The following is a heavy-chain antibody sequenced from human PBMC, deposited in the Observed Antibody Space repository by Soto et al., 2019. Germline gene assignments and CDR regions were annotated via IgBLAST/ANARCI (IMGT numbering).Heavy chain of an antibody. CDR1: GYTFTSYG. Sequence: ASVKVSCKASGYTFTSYGISWVRQAPGQGLEWMGWISAYNGNTNYAQKLQGRVTMTTDTSTSTACMELRSLRSDDTAVYYCARDQPLYYEFWSCYRTVGYFDYWGQGTLVTVSS. CDR3: ARDQPLYYEFWSCYRTVGYFDY. J-gene: IGHJ4*02. CDR2: ISAYNGNT. D-gene: IGHD3-3*01. V-gene: IGHV1-18*01.